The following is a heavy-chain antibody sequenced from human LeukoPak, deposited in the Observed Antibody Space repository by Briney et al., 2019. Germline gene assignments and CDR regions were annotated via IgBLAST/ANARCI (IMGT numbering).Heavy chain of an antibody. J-gene: IGHJ4*02. Sequence: SETLSLTCTVSGRSIRSYYWRWIPQPPGKGLEWIGYIYTSGSTNYNPSLKGRVTISVDTSKNQFSLKLSSVTAADTAVYYCARHKRSGIVVVPAAIFDYGGQGTLGTVSA. CDR1: GRSIRSYY. CDR3: ARHKRSGIVVVPAAIFDY. V-gene: IGHV4-4*09. CDR2: IYTSGST. D-gene: IGHD2-2*01.